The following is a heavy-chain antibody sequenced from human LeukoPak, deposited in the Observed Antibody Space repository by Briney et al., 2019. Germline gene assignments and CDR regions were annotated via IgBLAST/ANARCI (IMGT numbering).Heavy chain of an antibody. Sequence: GASVKVSCKTSGGTFSNYGINWVRQAPGQGLEWMGRIIPIFDTTNYAQKFQGRVTITTDVSKSTAYMELSSLRSEDTAVYYCARDLITDLTFDNWGQGTLVTVSS. V-gene: IGHV1-69*05. CDR3: ARDLITDLTFDN. D-gene: IGHD5-24*01. CDR2: IIPIFDTT. CDR1: GGTFSNYG. J-gene: IGHJ4*02.